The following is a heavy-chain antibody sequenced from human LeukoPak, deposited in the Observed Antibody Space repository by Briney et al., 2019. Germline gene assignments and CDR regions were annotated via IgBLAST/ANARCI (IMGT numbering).Heavy chain of an antibody. J-gene: IGHJ6*03. D-gene: IGHD6-19*01. CDR1: VSTLTELS. V-gene: IGHV1-2*02. CDR3: ATWSRYSSGWYVEDYYYYYMDV. Sequence: GASVKVSCKVSVSTLTELSMHWVRQAPGQGLEWIGWINPNSGGTNYAQKFQGRVTMTRDTSISTAYMELSRLRSDDTAVYYCATWSRYSSGWYVEDYYYYYMDVWGKGTTVTVSS. CDR2: INPNSGGT.